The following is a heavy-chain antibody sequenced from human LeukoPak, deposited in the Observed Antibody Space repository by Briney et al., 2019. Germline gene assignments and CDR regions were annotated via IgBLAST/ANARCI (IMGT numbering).Heavy chain of an antibody. CDR1: GYTFTAYY. D-gene: IGHD5-18*01. J-gene: IGHJ4*02. V-gene: IGHV1-2*02. Sequence: ASVTVSCKASGYTFTAYYMHWVRQAPGQGLEWMGWINPKSGGTNNAQKFQGRVTMTRDTSISTAYMELSSLRSDDTAVYYCARGSVETAMSQYYNWGQGTLVTVSS. CDR3: ARGSVETAMSQYYN. CDR2: INPKSGGT.